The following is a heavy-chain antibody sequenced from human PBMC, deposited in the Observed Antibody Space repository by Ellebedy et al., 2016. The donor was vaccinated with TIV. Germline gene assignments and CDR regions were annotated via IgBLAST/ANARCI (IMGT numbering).Heavy chain of an antibody. V-gene: IGHV3-23*01. CDR1: GFTFSSYA. CDR2: ISGSGGST. J-gene: IGHJ6*02. CDR3: AKVRSLRDYVRGSYYYYAMDV. Sequence: PGGSLRLSCAASGFTFSSYAMSWVRQAPGKGLEWVSAISGSGGSTYYADSVKGRFTISRDNSKNTLYLQMNSLRAEDTAVYSCAKVRSLRDYVRGSYYYYAMDVWGQGTTVTVSS. D-gene: IGHD3-16*01.